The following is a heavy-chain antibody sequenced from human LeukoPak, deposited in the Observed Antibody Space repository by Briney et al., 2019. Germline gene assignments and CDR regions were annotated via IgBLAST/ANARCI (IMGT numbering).Heavy chain of an antibody. D-gene: IGHD6-13*01. CDR3: ARGGSSWYSPRYYYYYMDV. CDR1: GFTFSDYY. J-gene: IGHJ6*03. CDR2: ISSSGSTI. V-gene: IGHV3-11*04. Sequence: SGGSLRLSCAASGFTFSDYYMSWIRQAPGKGLEWVSYISSSGSTIYYADSVKGRFTISRDNAKNSLYLQMNSLRAEDTAVYYCARGGSSWYSPRYYYYYMDVWGIGTTVTVSS.